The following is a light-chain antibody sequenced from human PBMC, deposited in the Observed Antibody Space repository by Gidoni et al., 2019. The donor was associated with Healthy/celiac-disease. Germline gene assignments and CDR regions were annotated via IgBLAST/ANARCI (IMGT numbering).Light chain of an antibody. J-gene: IGKJ2*01. CDR3: QQYNSFFT. V-gene: IGKV1-5*03. CDR2: KAS. CDR1: QSISSW. Sequence: DIQMTQSPSTLSASVGDGVTITCRASQSISSWLAWYQQKPGKAHKLLIYKASSLESGVPSRFSGSGSGTEFTLTISSLQPDDFANYYCQQYNSFFTFGQGTKLEIK.